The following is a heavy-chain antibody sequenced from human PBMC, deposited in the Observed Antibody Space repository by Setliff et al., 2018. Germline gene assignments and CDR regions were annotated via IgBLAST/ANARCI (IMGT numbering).Heavy chain of an antibody. CDR2: INPSGGST. Sequence: ASVKVSCKASGYTFTSYYMHWVRQAPGQGLEWMGIINPSGGSTSYAQKFQGRVTMTRDTSTSTVYTELSSLRSEDTAVYYRARAGNYNFWSGYPPYYYYYGMDVWGQGTTVTVSS. J-gene: IGHJ6*02. CDR1: GYTFTSYY. CDR3: ARAGNYNFWSGYPPYYYYYGMDV. V-gene: IGHV1-46*01. D-gene: IGHD3-3*01.